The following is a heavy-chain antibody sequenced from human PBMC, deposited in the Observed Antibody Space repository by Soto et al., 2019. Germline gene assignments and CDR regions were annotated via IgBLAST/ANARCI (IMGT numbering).Heavy chain of an antibody. CDR3: ARQRARTSSYGFVRWGYYGMDV. CDR2: ISGSGGST. CDR1: GFTFSSYA. J-gene: IGHJ6*02. Sequence: EVQMLESGGGLVQPGGSLRLSCAASGFTFSSYAMSWVRQAPGKGLEWVSAISGSGGSTYYEDSVKGRFTISRDNSKNTLYLKMNSLRAEDTAVYYCARQRARTSSYGFVRWGYYGMDVWGQGTTVTVSS. V-gene: IGHV3-23*01. D-gene: IGHD5-18*01.